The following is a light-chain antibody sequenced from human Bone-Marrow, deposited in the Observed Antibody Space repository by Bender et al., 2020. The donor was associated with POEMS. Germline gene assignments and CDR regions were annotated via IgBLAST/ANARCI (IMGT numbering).Light chain of an antibody. V-gene: IGLV3-25*03. CDR3: QSADSTSTFRNLT. J-gene: IGLJ2*01. CDR1: ALPKQY. Sequence: SYELTQPPSVSVSPGQTARIPCSGDALPKQYTYWYQQRPGQAPVVVIYKDTERPSGIPDRFSGSTSGTTVTLTISGVQAEDEADYYCQSADSTSTFRNLTFGGGTKLTVL. CDR2: KDT.